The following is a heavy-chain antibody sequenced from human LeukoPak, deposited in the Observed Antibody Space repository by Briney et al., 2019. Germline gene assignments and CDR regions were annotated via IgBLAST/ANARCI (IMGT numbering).Heavy chain of an antibody. J-gene: IGHJ5*02. V-gene: IGHV3-30*18. CDR1: GFTFSSYG. CDR2: VSYDGNTK. Sequence: GGSLRLSCAASGFTFSSYGMHWVRQAPGKGLEWVAVVSYDGNTKYYADSVKGRFTISRDNPTNTLYLQMDSLRVEDTAVYYCAKRTGYSSTWSPLDLWGQGTLVTVSS. D-gene: IGHD6-19*01. CDR3: AKRTGYSSTWSPLDL.